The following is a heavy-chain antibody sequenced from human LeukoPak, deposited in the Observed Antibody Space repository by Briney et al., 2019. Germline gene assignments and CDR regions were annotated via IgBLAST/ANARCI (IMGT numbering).Heavy chain of an antibody. V-gene: IGHV4-39*01. Sequence: SETLSLTCTVSGGSISSSSYYWGWIRQPPGKGLEWIGSIYYSGSTYYNPSLKSRVTISVDTSKNQFSLKLSSVTAADTAVYYCARHVIMITFGGVIAPGGDFDYWGQGTLVTVSS. D-gene: IGHD3-16*02. CDR1: GGSISSSSYY. J-gene: IGHJ4*02. CDR3: ARHVIMITFGGVIAPGGDFDY. CDR2: IYYSGST.